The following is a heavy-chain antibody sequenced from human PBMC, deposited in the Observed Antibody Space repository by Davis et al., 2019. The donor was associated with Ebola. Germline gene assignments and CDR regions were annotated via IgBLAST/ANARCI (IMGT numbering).Heavy chain of an antibody. CDR1: GYTFTDYA. D-gene: IGHD6-13*01. J-gene: IGHJ4*02. Sequence: AASVKVSCKASGYTFTDYAFTWLRQAPGQGLEWMGWSSIYNGNTNYAQKLQGRVTMTTDTSTSTAYMELRSLRSDDTAVYYCARDSRSSWTKPDYWGQGTLVTVSS. V-gene: IGHV1-18*01. CDR3: ARDSRSSWTKPDY. CDR2: SSIYNGNT.